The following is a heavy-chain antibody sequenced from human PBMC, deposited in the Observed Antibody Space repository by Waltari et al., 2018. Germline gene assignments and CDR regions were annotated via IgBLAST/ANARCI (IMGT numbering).Heavy chain of an antibody. J-gene: IGHJ5*02. CDR2: IRSKAYGGTP. V-gene: IGHV3-49*05. D-gene: IGHD4-17*01. CDR1: GGSISSSSYY. CDR3: ARDGLTVGYGSWFDP. Sequence: LQLQESGPGLVKPSETLSLTCTVSGGSISSSSYYWGWFRQAPGKGLEWVGFIRSKAYGGTPEYGASVRGRFTISRDDSKGTAYLQMSSLRTEDTALYYCARDGLTVGYGSWFDPWGQGTLVTVSS.